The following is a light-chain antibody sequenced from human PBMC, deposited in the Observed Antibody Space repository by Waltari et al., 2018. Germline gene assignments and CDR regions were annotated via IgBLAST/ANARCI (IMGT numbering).Light chain of an antibody. V-gene: IGLV2-14*01. CDR2: EVS. J-gene: IGLJ2*01. Sequence: QSALTQPASVSGSPGQSITISCTGTSSDVGGYSYVSWYQQHPGKAPKLMIYEVSNRPSGGSTRCSGSKFGNTASLTISWLQAEDEADYYCSSYTTSTSYAVFGGGTKLTVL. CDR1: SSDVGGYSY. CDR3: SSYTTSTSYAV.